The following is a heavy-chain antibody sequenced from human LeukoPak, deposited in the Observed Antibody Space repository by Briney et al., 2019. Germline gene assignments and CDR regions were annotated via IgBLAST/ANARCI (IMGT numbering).Heavy chain of an antibody. Sequence: GGSLRLSCAASGFTVSSNYMSWVRQAPGKGLEWVSVIYSGGSTYYADSVKGRFTISRDNSKNTLYLQMNSLRAEDTAVYYCAKDPQRILNYVWGSYRRDFDYWGQGTLVTVSS. D-gene: IGHD3-16*02. V-gene: IGHV3-53*05. CDR3: AKDPQRILNYVWGSYRRDFDY. CDR2: IYSGGST. CDR1: GFTVSSNY. J-gene: IGHJ4*02.